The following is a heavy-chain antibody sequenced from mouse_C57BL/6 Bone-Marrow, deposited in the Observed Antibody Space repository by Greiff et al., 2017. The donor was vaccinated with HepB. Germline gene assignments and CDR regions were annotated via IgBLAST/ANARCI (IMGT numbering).Heavy chain of an antibody. CDR3: ARNLMGDGYPFFDY. D-gene: IGHD2-3*01. CDR1: GYTFTSYW. CDR2: IYPSDSET. J-gene: IGHJ2*01. V-gene: IGHV1-61*01. Sequence: QVQLQQPGAELVRPGSSVKLSCKASGYTFTSYWLDWVLQRPGQGLEWIGNIYPSDSETHYNQKFKDKATLTVDKSSSTAYMQLSSLTSEDSAVYYCARNLMGDGYPFFDYWGQGTTLTVSS.